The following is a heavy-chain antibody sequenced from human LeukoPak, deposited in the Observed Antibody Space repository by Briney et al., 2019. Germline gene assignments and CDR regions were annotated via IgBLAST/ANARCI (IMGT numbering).Heavy chain of an antibody. CDR2: INHSGSA. CDR1: GGSFSRYY. CDR3: ARDEEVMGGGSCYDY. Sequence: SETLSLTCAVYGGSFSRYYWTWIRQPPGKGLEWIGEINHSGSANYNPSLESRVTISVDTSKNQFSLKLSSVTAADTAVYYCARDEEVMGGGSCYDYWGQGTLVTVSS. D-gene: IGHD2-15*01. V-gene: IGHV4-34*01. J-gene: IGHJ4*02.